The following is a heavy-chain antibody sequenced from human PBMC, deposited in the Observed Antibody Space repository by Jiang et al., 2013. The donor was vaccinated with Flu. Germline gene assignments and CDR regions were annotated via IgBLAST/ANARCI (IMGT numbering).Heavy chain of an antibody. CDR3: AKDLRGYYYGSGSYWGRDYYYYGMDV. CDR2: IRYDGSNK. CDR1: GFTFSSYG. V-gene: IGHV3-30*02. J-gene: IGHJ6*02. D-gene: IGHD3-10*01. Sequence: VRLSCAASGFTFSSYGMHWVRQAPGKGLEWVAFIRYDGSNKYYADSVKGRFTISRDNSKNTLYLQMNSLRAEDTAVYYCAKDLRGYYYGSGSYWGRDYYYYGMDVWGQGTTVTVSS.